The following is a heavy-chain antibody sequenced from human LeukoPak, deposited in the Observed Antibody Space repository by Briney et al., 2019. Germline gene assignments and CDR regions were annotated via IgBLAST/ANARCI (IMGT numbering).Heavy chain of an antibody. CDR1: GFTFSSYW. V-gene: IGHV3-7*01. D-gene: IGHD1-1*01. CDR3: ARDGYPTGYYYYYYGMDV. CDR2: IKQDGSEK. J-gene: IGHJ6*02. Sequence: GGSLRLSCAASGFTFSSYWMCWVRQAPGKGLEWVANIKQDGSEKYYVDSVKGRFTISRDNAKSSLYLQMNSLRAEDTAVYYCARDGYPTGYYYYYYGMDVWGQGTTVTVSS.